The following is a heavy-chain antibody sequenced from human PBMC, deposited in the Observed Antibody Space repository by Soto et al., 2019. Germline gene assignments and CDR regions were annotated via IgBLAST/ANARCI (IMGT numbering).Heavy chain of an antibody. D-gene: IGHD6-13*01. CDR3: ARTAAAGKYYYGLAV. J-gene: IGHJ6*02. CDR2: IYPGDSDT. CDR1: GYRFTNYW. V-gene: IGHV5-51*01. Sequence: GESLKISCKGSGYRFTNYWIGWVRQMPGKGLEWMGIIYPGDSDTRYSPSFQGQVTISADKSISTAYLQWSSLKASDTAIYYCARTAAAGKYYYGLAVWGQGTTVTVSS.